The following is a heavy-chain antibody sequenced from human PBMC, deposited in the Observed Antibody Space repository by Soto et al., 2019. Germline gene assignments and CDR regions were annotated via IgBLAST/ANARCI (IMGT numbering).Heavy chain of an antibody. CDR3: ARDLYGHRYSNVPLAY. Sequence: QVDLVESGGGVVQPGRSLRLSCAASGFAFSSYGMHWVRQTPGKGLEWVAVIWFDGSEQYYADSVKGRFTISRDNSKNTLYLDMNSLRAEDTAMYYCARDLYGHRYSNVPLAYWGQGTLVTVSS. CDR1: GFAFSSYG. V-gene: IGHV3-33*01. CDR2: IWFDGSEQ. D-gene: IGHD5-12*01. J-gene: IGHJ4*02.